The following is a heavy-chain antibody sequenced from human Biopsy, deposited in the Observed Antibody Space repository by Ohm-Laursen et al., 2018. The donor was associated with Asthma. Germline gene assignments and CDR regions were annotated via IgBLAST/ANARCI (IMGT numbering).Heavy chain of an antibody. CDR1: GFTFRSYA. CDR3: ARDVMEWYLPAFDF. D-gene: IGHD3-3*01. V-gene: IGHV3-30*09. J-gene: IGHJ4*02. CDR2: GGSYYDGGLK. Sequence: SLRLSCTAPGFTFRSYAMHWVRQAPGKGLEWVAVGGSYYDGGLKYYADSVNGRFAVSRDDSKNTLYLQMNSLRPDDTAVYYCARDVMEWYLPAFDFWGQGTLVTVSS.